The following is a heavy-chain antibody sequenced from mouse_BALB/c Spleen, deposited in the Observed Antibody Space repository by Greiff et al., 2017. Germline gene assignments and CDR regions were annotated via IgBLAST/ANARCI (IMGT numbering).Heavy chain of an antibody. CDR1: GFSLTSYG. V-gene: IGHV2-9*02. Sequence: VKLMESGPGLVAPSQSLSITCTVSGFSLTSYGVHWVRQPPGKGLEWLGEIWAGGSTNYNSALMSRLTISKDTSKSQVFLKMNSLKTEDTAMYYCARAGITHLDYWGQGTTLTVSS. CDR3: ARAGITHLDY. CDR2: IWAGGST. J-gene: IGHJ2*01. D-gene: IGHD2-4*01.